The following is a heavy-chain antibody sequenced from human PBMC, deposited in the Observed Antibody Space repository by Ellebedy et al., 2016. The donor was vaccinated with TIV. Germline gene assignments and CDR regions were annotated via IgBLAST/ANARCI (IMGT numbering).Heavy chain of an antibody. D-gene: IGHD4-17*01. CDR1: GGEITYYY. CDR3: AGDYGAYFDY. J-gene: IGHJ4*02. Sequence: MPGGSLRLSCNVSGGEITYYYWSWIRQPPGKGLEWIGYIHDSGTTKYNPSLKSRVTISVDMSKNQFSLRLSSVTAADTAVYYCAGDYGAYFDYWGQGTLVTVSS. CDR2: IHDSGTT. V-gene: IGHV4-59*08.